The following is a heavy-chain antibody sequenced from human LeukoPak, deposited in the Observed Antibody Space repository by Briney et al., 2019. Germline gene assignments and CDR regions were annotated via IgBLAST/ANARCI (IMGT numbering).Heavy chain of an antibody. V-gene: IGHV3-23*01. Sequence: GGSLRLSCAASGFTFSSYAMRWVRQAPGKGLEWVAAISGSGGSTYYADSVKGRFTISRDNSKNTLYLQMNSLRAEDTAVYYCAKRRRIQLWPGDYFDYWGQGTLVTVSS. CDR2: ISGSGGST. D-gene: IGHD5-18*01. CDR3: AKRRRIQLWPGDYFDY. J-gene: IGHJ4*02. CDR1: GFTFSSYA.